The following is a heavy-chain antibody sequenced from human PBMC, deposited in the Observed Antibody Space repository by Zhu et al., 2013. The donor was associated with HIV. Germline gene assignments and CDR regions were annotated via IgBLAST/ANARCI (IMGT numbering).Heavy chain of an antibody. CDR2: IIPIFGTA. CDR3: ARDYGGNSLDWYFDL. V-gene: IGHV1-69*01. Sequence: QVQLVQSGAEVKKPGSSVKVSCKASGGTFSSYAISWVRQAPGQGLEWMGGIIPIFGTANYAQKFQRRVTITADESTSTAYMELSSLRSEDTAVYYCARDYGGNSLDWYFDLWGRGTLVTVSS. D-gene: IGHD4-17*01. J-gene: IGHJ2*01. CDR1: GGTFSSYA.